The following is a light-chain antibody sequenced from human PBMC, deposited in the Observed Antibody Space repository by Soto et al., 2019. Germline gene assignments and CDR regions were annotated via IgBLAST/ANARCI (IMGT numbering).Light chain of an antibody. Sequence: QSALTQPASVSGSPGQSITISCTGTSSDVGGYNYVSWYQQHPGKAPKVMIHEVNNRPSGVSNRFSGSKSGNTASLTISGLQAEDEADYYCSSYTSSSNFFVFGTGTKLTVL. V-gene: IGLV2-14*01. J-gene: IGLJ1*01. CDR1: SSDVGGYNY. CDR3: SSYTSSSNFFV. CDR2: EVN.